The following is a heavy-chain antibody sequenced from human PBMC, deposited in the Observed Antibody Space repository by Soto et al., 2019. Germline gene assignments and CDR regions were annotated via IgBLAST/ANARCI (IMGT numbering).Heavy chain of an antibody. V-gene: IGHV3-23*01. Sequence: EVQLLESGGGLVQPGGSLRLSCAASGFTFGIYAMTWVRQAPGKGLEWVAAASGSGGDTYYADSVKGRFTISRDNSXNTLSLQMNSLSAEDTAMYYCAKDQMGTFAGAFDMWGQGTMVIVSS. CDR1: GFTFGIYA. D-gene: IGHD3-16*01. CDR3: AKDQMGTFAGAFDM. J-gene: IGHJ3*02. CDR2: ASGSGGDT.